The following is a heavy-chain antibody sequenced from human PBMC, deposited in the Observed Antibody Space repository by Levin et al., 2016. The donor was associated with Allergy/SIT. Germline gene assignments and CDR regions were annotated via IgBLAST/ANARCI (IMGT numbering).Heavy chain of an antibody. CDR2: IIPILGIA. V-gene: IGHV1-69*04. CDR1: GGTFSSYA. D-gene: IGHD3-10*01. CDR3: ARPPMGWFGELYAFDI. Sequence: SVKVSCKASGGTFSSYAISWVRQAPGQGLEWMGRIIPILGIANYAQKFQGRVTITADKSTSTAYMELSSLRSEDTAVYYCARPPMGWFGELYAFDIWGQGTMVTVSS. J-gene: IGHJ3*02.